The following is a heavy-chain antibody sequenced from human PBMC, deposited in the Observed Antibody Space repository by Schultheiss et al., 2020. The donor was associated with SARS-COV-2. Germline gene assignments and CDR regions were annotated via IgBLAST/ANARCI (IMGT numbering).Heavy chain of an antibody. Sequence: SETLSLTCTVSGGSISSYYWSWIRQPAGKGLECIGRIYTSGSTNYNPSLKSRVTMSVDTSKNQFSLKLSSVTAADTAVYYCARYRYYSSSSVRSLRYFDLWGRGTLVTVSS. CDR3: ARYRYYSSSSVRSLRYFDL. CDR1: GGSISSYY. D-gene: IGHD6-6*01. J-gene: IGHJ2*01. V-gene: IGHV4-4*07. CDR2: IYTSGST.